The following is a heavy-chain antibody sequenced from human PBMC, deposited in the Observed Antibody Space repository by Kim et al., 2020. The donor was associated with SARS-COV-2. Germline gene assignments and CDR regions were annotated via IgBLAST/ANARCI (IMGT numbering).Heavy chain of an antibody. D-gene: IGHD3-9*01. Sequence: GESLRLSCAASGFTFSSYAMHWVRQAPGKGLEWVVVISYDGRTQYYADSVKGRFTISRDNSKNTLYLQMNSLRAEDTALYYCARELADRYYDILTGYFDYWGQGTLVTVSS. CDR1: GFTFSSYA. J-gene: IGHJ4*02. CDR2: ISYDGRTQ. CDR3: ARELADRYYDILTGYFDY. V-gene: IGHV3-30*04.